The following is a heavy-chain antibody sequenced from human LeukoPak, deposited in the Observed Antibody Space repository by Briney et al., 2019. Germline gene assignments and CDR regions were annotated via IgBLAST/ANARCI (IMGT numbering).Heavy chain of an antibody. CDR1: GYTLTELS. J-gene: IGHJ4*02. V-gene: IGHV1-24*01. CDR2: FDPKDGET. CDR3: ATGPPNQQERVFNYDILTGYSPALAY. D-gene: IGHD3-9*01. Sequence: ASVKVSCKVSGYTLTELSMHWVRQAPGKGLEWMGGFDPKDGETIYAQKFQGRVTMTEDTSTDTAYMELSSLRSEDTAVYYCATGPPNQQERVFNYDILTGYSPALAYWGQRTLVSVSS.